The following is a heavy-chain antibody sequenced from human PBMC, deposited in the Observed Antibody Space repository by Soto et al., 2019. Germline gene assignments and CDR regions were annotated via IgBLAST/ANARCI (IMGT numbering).Heavy chain of an antibody. CDR2: IYYSGST. Sequence: TSETLSLTCTVSGGSISSSSYYWGWIRQPPGKGLEWIGSIYYSGSTYYNPSLKSRVTISLDTSKNQFSLKLRSVTAADTAVYYCARALFSYYYDTGGYSGFDYWGQGTLVTVSS. J-gene: IGHJ4*02. CDR3: ARALFSYYYDTGGYSGFDY. V-gene: IGHV4-39*01. CDR1: GGSISSSSYY. D-gene: IGHD3-22*01.